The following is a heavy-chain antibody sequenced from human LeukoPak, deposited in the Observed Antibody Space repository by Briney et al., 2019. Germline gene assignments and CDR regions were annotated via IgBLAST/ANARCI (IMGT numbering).Heavy chain of an antibody. Sequence: PGGSLRLSCAASAFTFSTYAMIWVRQAPGKGLEWVSAISGSGGTTYYADSVKGRFTISRDNSKNTLSLQMNSLRAEDTAVYYCAKEDTTGMTPLLDYWGQGTLVTVSS. CDR2: ISGSGGTT. CDR3: AKEDTTGMTPLLDY. J-gene: IGHJ4*02. CDR1: AFTFSTYA. V-gene: IGHV3-23*01. D-gene: IGHD1-1*01.